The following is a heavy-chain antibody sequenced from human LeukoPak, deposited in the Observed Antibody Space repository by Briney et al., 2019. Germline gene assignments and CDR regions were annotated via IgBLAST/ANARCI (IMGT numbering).Heavy chain of an antibody. D-gene: IGHD2-21*02. V-gene: IGHV3-30*04. CDR3: TRGVTVSWYFDL. CDR2: ISYDGSNK. CDR1: GFTFSSYA. Sequence: GGSLRLSCAASGFTFSSYAMHWVRQAPGKGLEWVAVISYDGSNKYYADSVKGRFTISRDNSKNTLYLQMNSLRAEDTAVYYCTRGVTVSWYFDLWGRGTLVTVSS. J-gene: IGHJ2*01.